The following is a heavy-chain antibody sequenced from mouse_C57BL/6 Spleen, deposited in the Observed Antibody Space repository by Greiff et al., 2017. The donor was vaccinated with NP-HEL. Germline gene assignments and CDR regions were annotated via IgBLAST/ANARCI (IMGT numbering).Heavy chain of an antibody. D-gene: IGHD2-3*01. CDR2: IYPGSGNT. CDR1: GYSFTSYY. Sequence: VQLQQSGPELVKPGASVKISCKASGYSFTSYYIHWVKQRPGQGLEWIGWIYPGSGNTKYNEKFKGKATLTADTSSSTASMELSSLTSEDSAVFYCAKGVGGDDGYYDYLDYWGQGTTLTVSS. CDR3: AKGVGGDDGYYDYLDY. V-gene: IGHV1-66*01. J-gene: IGHJ2*01.